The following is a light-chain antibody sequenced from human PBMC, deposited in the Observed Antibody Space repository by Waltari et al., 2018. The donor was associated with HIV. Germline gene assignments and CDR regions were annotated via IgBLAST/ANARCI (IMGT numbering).Light chain of an antibody. CDR3: QTWRTGLQV. CDR2: LNSDGRH. J-gene: IGLJ3*02. CDR1: SGHNNYV. V-gene: IGLV4-69*02. Sequence: QVVLTQPPSASASLGASVRLTCTLSSGHNNYVIAWHQQQPEKGTRFLMKLNSDGRHSKGDGVPERFSGASSGAERYLIISSLQSEDAADYFCQTWRTGLQVFGGGTRLTVL.